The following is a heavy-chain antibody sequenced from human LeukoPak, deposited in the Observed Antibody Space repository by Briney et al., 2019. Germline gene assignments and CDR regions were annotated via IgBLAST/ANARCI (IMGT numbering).Heavy chain of an antibody. D-gene: IGHD6-19*01. V-gene: IGHV4-4*07. J-gene: IGHJ6*03. CDR2: IYISGSGST. CDR3: ARDKRVAVAGTYIYYYYMDV. CDR1: GYSISSSYY. Sequence: PSETLSLTCTVSGYSISSSYYWSWIRQPAGKGLEWIGRIYISGSGSTNYNPSLRSRVTMSVDTSKNQFSLKLSSVTAADTAVYYCARDKRVAVAGTYIYYYYMDVWGNGTTVTISS.